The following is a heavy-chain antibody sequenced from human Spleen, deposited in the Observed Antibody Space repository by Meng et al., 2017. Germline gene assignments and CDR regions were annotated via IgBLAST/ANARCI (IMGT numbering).Heavy chain of an antibody. CDR2: IDAGGTTI. D-gene: IGHD3-10*01. Sequence: GESLKISCAASGFTFSSYGMLWVRQAPGKGLEWVSYIDAGGTTIYYADAVKGRFTVSRYNAKNSLYLRMNSLGAEDTTDYFCARDLSNDVSYIYYGMDVWGQGTMVTVSS. CDR1: GFTFSSYG. J-gene: IGHJ6*02. CDR3: ARDLSNDVSYIYYGMDV. V-gene: IGHV3-48*04.